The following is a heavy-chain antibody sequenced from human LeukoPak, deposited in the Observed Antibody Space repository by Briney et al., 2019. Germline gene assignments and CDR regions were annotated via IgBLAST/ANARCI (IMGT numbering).Heavy chain of an antibody. Sequence: PAETLSLTCTVSGGSISSSSYYWGRIRQPPGKGLEWIGSIYYSGSTYYNPSLKSRVTISVDTSKNQFSLKLSSVTAADTAVYYCARGFPKNAILPCDYWGQGTLVTVSS. J-gene: IGHJ4*02. CDR3: ARGFPKNAILPCDY. CDR2: IYYSGST. D-gene: IGHD2-21*01. V-gene: IGHV4-39*07. CDR1: GGSISSSSYY.